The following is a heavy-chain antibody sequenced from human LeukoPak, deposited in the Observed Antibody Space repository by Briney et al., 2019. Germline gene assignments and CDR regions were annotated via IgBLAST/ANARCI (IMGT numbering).Heavy chain of an antibody. J-gene: IGHJ4*02. CDR1: GASINSYR. CDR3: TKGYYEPFDR. CDR2: ISYDGKT. D-gene: IGHD3-22*01. V-gene: IGHV4-59*01. Sequence: SETLSLTCNVSGASINSYRWNWIRQPPGKGLEWIGYISYDGKTNYNPSLKSRLTLSVDTSKNQFSLNLNSVTAADTARYYCTKGYYEPFDRWRQATLVTVTS.